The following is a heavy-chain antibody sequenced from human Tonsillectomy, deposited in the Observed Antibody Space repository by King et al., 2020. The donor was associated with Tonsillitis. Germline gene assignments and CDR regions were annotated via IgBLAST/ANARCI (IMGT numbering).Heavy chain of an antibody. Sequence: VQLVESGGGLVQPGGSLRLSCAASGFTFSSYWMHWVRQAPGKGLVWVSRIYSDGSSTSYADSVMGRFTISRDNAKNTLYLQMNSLRAEDTAVYYCARVPATFVDSSCFYSYYGLDVWGQGPTVPVSS. V-gene: IGHV3-74*01. CDR3: ARVPATFVDSSCFYSYYGLDV. D-gene: IGHD3-22*01. J-gene: IGHJ6*02. CDR2: IYSDGSST. CDR1: GFTFSSYW.